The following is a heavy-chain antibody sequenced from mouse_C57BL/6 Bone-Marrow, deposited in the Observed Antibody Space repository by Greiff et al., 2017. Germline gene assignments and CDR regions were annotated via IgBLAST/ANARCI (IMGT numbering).Heavy chain of an antibody. V-gene: IGHV1-47*01. CDR1: GYTFTTYP. CDR3: ARSSTFVYYFDY. Sequence: VQVVESGAELVKPGASVKMSCKASGYTFTTYPIEWMKQNHGKSLEWIGNFHPYNDDTKYNEKFKGKATLTVEKSSNTVYLELSRLTSDDSAVYYCARSSTFVYYFDYWGQGTTLTVSS. J-gene: IGHJ2*01. D-gene: IGHD5-1*01. CDR2: FHPYNDDT.